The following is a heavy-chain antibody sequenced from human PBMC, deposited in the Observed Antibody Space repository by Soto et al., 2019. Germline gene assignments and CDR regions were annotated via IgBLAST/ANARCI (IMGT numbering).Heavy chain of an antibody. CDR2: IWDDGSNK. D-gene: IGHD4-4*01. CDR1: GFTFRTYG. J-gene: IGHJ6*02. Sequence: QVQLVESGGGVVQPGRSLRLSCAASGFTFRTYGMHWVRQAPGKGLEWVAVIWDDGSNKYYADSVKGRFTISRDNSKNTLYLQMNSLRAEDTAAYYCARDQGTLTTFYYDYAMDVWGQGTTVTVSS. V-gene: IGHV3-33*01. CDR3: ARDQGTLTTFYYDYAMDV.